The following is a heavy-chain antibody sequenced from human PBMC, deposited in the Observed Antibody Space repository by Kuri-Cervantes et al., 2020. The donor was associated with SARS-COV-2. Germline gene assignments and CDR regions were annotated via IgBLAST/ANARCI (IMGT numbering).Heavy chain of an antibody. CDR1: GFTFTNSA. V-gene: IGHV1-58*02. CDR3: ARVLVDTAMGAPPGDY. J-gene: IGHJ4*02. Sequence: SVKVSCKASGFTFTNSAIQWVRQARGQRLEWIGWIVVASGTTNYAQSFQERVTITRDMSTSTAYMELSSLRSEDTAVYFCARVLVDTAMGAPPGDYWGQGTLVTVSS. D-gene: IGHD5-18*01. CDR2: IVVASGTT.